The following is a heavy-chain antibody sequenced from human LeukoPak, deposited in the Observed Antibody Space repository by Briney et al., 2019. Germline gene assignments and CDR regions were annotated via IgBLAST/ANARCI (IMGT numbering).Heavy chain of an antibody. Sequence: GGSLRLSCAASGFTFSSRGMHWVRQAPGKGLEWVAVISYHGVNKYYADSVKGRFTISRDNAKNTLYLEMNNLRIEDTGVYYFWGCCGCGEHEDWFDPWGQGTLVTVSS. CDR2: ISYHGVNK. V-gene: IGHV3-30*03. D-gene: IGHD3-16*01. CDR1: GFTFSSRG. J-gene: IGHJ5*02. CDR3: WGCCGCGEHEDWFDP.